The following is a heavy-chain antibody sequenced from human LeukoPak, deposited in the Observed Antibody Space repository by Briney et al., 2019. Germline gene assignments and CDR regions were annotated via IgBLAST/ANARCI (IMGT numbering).Heavy chain of an antibody. CDR1: GITLSNYG. D-gene: IGHD3-22*01. CDR2: ISDSGGRT. CDR3: AKRGVVIRVILVGFHKEAYYFDS. Sequence: GGSLRLSCVVSGITLSNYGMSWVRQAPGKGLEWVAGISDSGGRTNYADSVKGRFTISRDSPKNTLYLQMNSLRAEDTAVYFCAKRGVVIRVILVGFHKEAYYFDSWGQGALVTVSS. V-gene: IGHV3-23*01. J-gene: IGHJ4*02.